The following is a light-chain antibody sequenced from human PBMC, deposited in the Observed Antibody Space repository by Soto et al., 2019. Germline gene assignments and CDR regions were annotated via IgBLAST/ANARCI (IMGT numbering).Light chain of an antibody. CDR2: EVN. CDR1: SSDVGNYNR. V-gene: IGLV2-18*02. Sequence: QSALTQPPSVSGSPGQSVAISCTGTSSDVGNYNRVSWYQQPPGTAPKLMIYEVNNRPSGVPDRFSGSKSGNTASLTISGLQAEDVADYYCCSYTTSSTYVFGTGTKLTVL. J-gene: IGLJ1*01. CDR3: CSYTTSSTYV.